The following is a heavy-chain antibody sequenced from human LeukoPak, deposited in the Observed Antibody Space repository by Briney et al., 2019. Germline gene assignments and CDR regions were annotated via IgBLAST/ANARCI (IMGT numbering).Heavy chain of an antibody. CDR3: VRRRIVVVVAATRQYYFDY. J-gene: IGHJ4*02. Sequence: GGSLRLSCAASGFTFSSYAMSWVRHAPGKGLEWVSAISGSGGSTYYADSVKGRFTISRDNSKNTLYLQMNSLRAEDTAVYYCVRRRIVVVVAATRQYYFDYWGQGTLVTVSS. CDR2: ISGSGGST. D-gene: IGHD2-15*01. V-gene: IGHV3-23*01. CDR1: GFTFSSYA.